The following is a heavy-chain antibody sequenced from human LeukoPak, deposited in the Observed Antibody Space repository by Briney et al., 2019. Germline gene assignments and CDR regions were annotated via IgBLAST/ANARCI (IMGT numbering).Heavy chain of an antibody. D-gene: IGHD6-19*01. CDR1: GFTVSSNY. CDR2: IYSDGRT. J-gene: IGHJ3*02. CDR3: AREPVYSSGGVAFDI. V-gene: IGHV3-66*02. Sequence: GGSLRLSCAASGFTVSSNYMSWVRQAPGKGLEWVSVIYSDGRTYHADSVKGRFTISRDNSKNMVYLQTNRLRVEDTAVYYCAREPVYSSGGVAFDIWGQGTMVTVSS.